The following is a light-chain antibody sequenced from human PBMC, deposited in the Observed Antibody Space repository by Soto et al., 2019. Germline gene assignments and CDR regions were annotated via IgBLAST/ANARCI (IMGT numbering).Light chain of an antibody. Sequence: DIQLTQSPSFLSASIGDRVTITCRASQGIRSFIAWYQQKPGRAPKLLIYGASTLQSGVPSRFSGSGSGTEFTLTISSLQSEDFAVYYCQQYNDWPRTFGQGTKVDIK. CDR2: GAS. V-gene: IGKV1-9*01. CDR1: QGIRSF. CDR3: QQYNDWPRT. J-gene: IGKJ1*01.